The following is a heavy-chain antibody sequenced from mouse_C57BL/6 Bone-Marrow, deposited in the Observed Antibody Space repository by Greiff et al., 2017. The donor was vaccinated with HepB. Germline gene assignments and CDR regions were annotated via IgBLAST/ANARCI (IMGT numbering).Heavy chain of an antibody. CDR1: GFNIKDDY. CDR3: TTWGGYAMDY. V-gene: IGHV14-4*01. CDR2: IDPENGDT. Sequence: EVNVVESGAELVRPGASVKLSCTASGFNIKDDYMHWVKQRPEQGLEWIGWIDPENGDTEYASKFQGKATITADTSSNTAYLQLSSLTSEDTAVYYCTTWGGYAMDYWGQGTSVTVSS. J-gene: IGHJ4*01.